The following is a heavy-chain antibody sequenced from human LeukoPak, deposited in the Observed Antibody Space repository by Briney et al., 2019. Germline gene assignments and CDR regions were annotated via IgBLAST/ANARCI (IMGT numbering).Heavy chain of an antibody. D-gene: IGHD2-15*01. V-gene: IGHV3-23*01. CDR3: AKDLGYCGGGSCYNAFDI. J-gene: IGHJ3*02. Sequence: PGGSLRLSCAASGFTFSSYAMSRVRQAPGKGLEWVSGISGSGGSTYYADSVKGRFTISRDNSKNTLYLQMNSLRAEDTAVYYCAKDLGYCGGGSCYNAFDIWGQGTMVTVSS. CDR1: GFTFSSYA. CDR2: ISGSGGST.